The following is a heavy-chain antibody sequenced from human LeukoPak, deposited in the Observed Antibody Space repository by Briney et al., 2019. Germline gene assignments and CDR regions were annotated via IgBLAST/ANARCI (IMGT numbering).Heavy chain of an antibody. D-gene: IGHD1-26*01. CDR3: ASLSGSYYGDAFDI. J-gene: IGHJ3*02. V-gene: IGHV4-4*07. Sequence: PSETLSLTCTVSGGSISSYYWSWIRQPAGKGLEWIGRIYTSGSTDYNPSLKSRVTMSVDTSKNQFSLKLSSVTAADTAVYYCASLSGSYYGDAFDIWGQGTMVTVSS. CDR1: GGSISSYY. CDR2: IYTSGST.